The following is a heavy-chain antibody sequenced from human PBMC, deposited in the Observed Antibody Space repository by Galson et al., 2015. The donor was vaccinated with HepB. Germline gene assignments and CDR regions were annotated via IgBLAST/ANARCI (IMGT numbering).Heavy chain of an antibody. J-gene: IGHJ4*02. D-gene: IGHD3-16*01. V-gene: IGHV3-30*04. CDR3: ARTFYFDY. CDR1: GFTFSSYA. CDR2: LSSHGDNE. Sequence: SLRLSCAASGFTFSSYAMNWVRQAPGKGLEWVAVLSSHGDNEYYADSVKGRFTISRDNSENTVYLQMHSLRGEDTAVYYWARTFYFDYWGQGTLVTVSS.